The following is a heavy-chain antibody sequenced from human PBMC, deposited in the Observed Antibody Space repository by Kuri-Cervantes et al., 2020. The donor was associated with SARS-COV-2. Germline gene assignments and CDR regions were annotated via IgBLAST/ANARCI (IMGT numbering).Heavy chain of an antibody. CDR2: IKSKTDGGTT. J-gene: IGHJ6*03. Sequence: GESLKISCAASGFTFSNTWVTWVRQAPGKGLEWVGRIKSKTDGGTTDYSALVKGRFTISRDNARDSVSLQMDSLRAEDTAIYYCARVYNWEYFYYLGVWGIGTTVTVSS. CDR3: ARVYNWEYFYYLGV. V-gene: IGHV3-15*01. CDR1: GFTFSNTW. D-gene: IGHD1-20*01.